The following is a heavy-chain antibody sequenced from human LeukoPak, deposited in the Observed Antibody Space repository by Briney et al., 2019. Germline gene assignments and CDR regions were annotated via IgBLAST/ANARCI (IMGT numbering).Heavy chain of an antibody. J-gene: IGHJ4*02. Sequence: SQTLSLTCTVSGGSISSGGYYWSWIRQPPGKGLEWIGYIYHSGSTYYNPSLKSRVTISVDTSKNQFSLKLSSVTAADTAVYYCARGYSSSWYDYFDYWGQGTLVTVSS. V-gene: IGHV4-30-2*01. CDR2: IYHSGST. CDR3: ARGYSSSWYDYFDY. D-gene: IGHD6-13*01. CDR1: GGSISSGGYY.